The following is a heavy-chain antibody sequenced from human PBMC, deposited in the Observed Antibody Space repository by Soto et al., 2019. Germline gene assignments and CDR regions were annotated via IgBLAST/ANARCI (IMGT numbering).Heavy chain of an antibody. CDR2: ISGSGGST. J-gene: IGHJ4*02. CDR1: GFTFSSCW. Sequence: PGGSLRLSCAASGFTFSSCWMNWVRQAPGEGLEWVSAISGSGGSTYYADSVKGRFTISRDNSKNTLYLQMNSLRAEDTAVYYCAKSFRGYSGYEIYYFDYWGQGTLVTVSS. D-gene: IGHD5-12*01. V-gene: IGHV3-23*01. CDR3: AKSFRGYSGYEIYYFDY.